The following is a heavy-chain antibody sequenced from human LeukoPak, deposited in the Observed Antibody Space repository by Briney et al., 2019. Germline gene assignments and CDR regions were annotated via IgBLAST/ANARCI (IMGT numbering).Heavy chain of an antibody. D-gene: IGHD4-17*01. CDR1: GFTFSSYG. V-gene: IGHV3-23*01. CDR2: ISGSGGST. CDR3: AKDGSYGPNYYYYMDV. Sequence: SGGSLRLSCAASGFTFSSYGMSWVRQAPGKGLEWVSAISGSGGSTYYADSVKGRFTISRDNSKNTLYLQMNSLRAEDTAVYYCAKDGSYGPNYYYYMDVWGKGTTVTISS. J-gene: IGHJ6*03.